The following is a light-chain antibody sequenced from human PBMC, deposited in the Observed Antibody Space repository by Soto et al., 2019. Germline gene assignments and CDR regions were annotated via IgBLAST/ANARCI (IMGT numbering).Light chain of an antibody. Sequence: SYELTQPPSVSVSPGQTASITCSGDKLGDKYACWYQQKPGQSPVLVIYQDSKRPSGIPERFSGSNSGNTATLTISGTQAMDEADYYCQAWDSSISAEVFGGGTKLTVL. V-gene: IGLV3-1*01. CDR2: QDS. CDR1: KLGDKY. J-gene: IGLJ2*01. CDR3: QAWDSSISAEV.